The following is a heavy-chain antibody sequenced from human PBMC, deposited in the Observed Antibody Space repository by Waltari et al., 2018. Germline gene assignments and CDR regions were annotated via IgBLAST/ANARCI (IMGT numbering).Heavy chain of an antibody. CDR2: IYLTGST. Sequence: QVQLQESGPGLVKPSETLSLICAVSASSISTDYYWGRIRQPPGKGLEWIGNIYLTGSTYSNPSLKSRGTISVDTSKNQFSLMLRAVTAADTATYYCARSTVTRYFDYWGQGTLITVSS. D-gene: IGHD4-4*01. CDR3: ARSTVTRYFDY. J-gene: IGHJ4*02. V-gene: IGHV4-38-2*01. CDR1: ASSISTDYY.